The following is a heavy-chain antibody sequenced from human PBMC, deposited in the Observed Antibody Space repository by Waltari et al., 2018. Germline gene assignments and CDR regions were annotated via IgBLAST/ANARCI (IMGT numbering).Heavy chain of an antibody. CDR2: NNADNGNT. J-gene: IGHJ3*02. CDR3: ARKLIRVGSDDAFDI. D-gene: IGHD2-21*01. CDR1: GYTFTSYA. V-gene: IGHV1-3*02. Sequence: QVQQVQSGAAVQKPAASVQVPCQASGYTFTSYAMHCLRQAPGQRLKWMGGNNADNGNTKYSQEFQGRVTITRDTSESTAYMELSSLRSEDMAVYYCARKLIRVGSDDAFDIWGQGTMVTVSS.